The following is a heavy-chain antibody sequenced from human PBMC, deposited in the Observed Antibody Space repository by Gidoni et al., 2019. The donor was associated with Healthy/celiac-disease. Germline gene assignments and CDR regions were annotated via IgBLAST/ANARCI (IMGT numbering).Heavy chain of an antibody. D-gene: IGHD4-17*01. CDR2: IRSKANSYAT. V-gene: IGHV3-73*02. CDR3: TRTTVNYYGMDV. J-gene: IGHJ6*02. Sequence: EVPLVASGGGLVQPGGSLTLSCAASGFPFSGSAMHWVRQASGNGLEWVVRIRSKANSYATAYAASVKGRFTISRDDSKNTAYLQMNSLKTEDTAVYYCTRTTVNYYGMDVWGQGTTVTVSS. CDR1: GFPFSGSA.